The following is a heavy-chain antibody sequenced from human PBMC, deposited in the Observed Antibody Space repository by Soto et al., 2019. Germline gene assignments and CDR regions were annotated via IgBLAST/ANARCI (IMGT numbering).Heavy chain of an antibody. Sequence: SETLSLTCAVSGGSISSSNWWSWVRQPPGKGLEWIGEIYHSGSTNYNPSIKSRVTISVDKSKNQFSLKLSSVTAADTAVYYYASGTVVVPAAMGVGERELPTYYFDYWGQGTLVTVSS. CDR2: IYHSGST. CDR3: ASGTVVVPAAMGVGERELPTYYFDY. V-gene: IGHV4-4*02. J-gene: IGHJ4*02. D-gene: IGHD2-2*01. CDR1: GGSISSSNW.